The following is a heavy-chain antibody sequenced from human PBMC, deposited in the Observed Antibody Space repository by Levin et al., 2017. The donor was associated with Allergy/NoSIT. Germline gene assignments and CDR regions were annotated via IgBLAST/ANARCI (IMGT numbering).Heavy chain of an antibody. CDR3: ASPTDRDTGSPYYYYGMDV. Sequence: GESLKISCKASGYTFTSYYMHWVRQAPGQGLEWMGIINPSGGSTSYAQKFQGRVTMTRDTSTSTVYMELSSLRSEDTAVYYCASPTDRDTGSPYYYYGMDVWGQGTTVTVSS. V-gene: IGHV1-46*01. CDR1: GYTFTSYY. J-gene: IGHJ6*02. CDR2: INPSGGST. D-gene: IGHD5-18*01.